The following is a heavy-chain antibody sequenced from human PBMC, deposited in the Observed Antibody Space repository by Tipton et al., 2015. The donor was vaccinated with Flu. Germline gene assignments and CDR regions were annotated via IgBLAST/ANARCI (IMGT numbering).Heavy chain of an antibody. V-gene: IGHV4-34*01. D-gene: IGHD5-18*01. CDR3: ARGHTAMVGSLYYYGMDV. Sequence: LRLSCAVYGGSFSGYYWSWIRQPPGKGLEWIGEINHSGSTNYNPSLKSRVTISVDTSKNQFSLKLSSVTAADTAVYYCARGHTAMVGSLYYYGMDVWGQGTTVTVS. CDR1: GGSFSGYY. J-gene: IGHJ6*02. CDR2: INHSGST.